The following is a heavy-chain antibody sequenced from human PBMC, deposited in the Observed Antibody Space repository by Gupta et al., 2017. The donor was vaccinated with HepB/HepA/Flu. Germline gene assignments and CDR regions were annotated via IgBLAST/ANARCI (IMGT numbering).Heavy chain of an antibody. J-gene: IGHJ4*02. D-gene: IGHD3-22*01. Sequence: EVQLVESGGGLVQPGGSLSLSCAASGFTFSSYWMSWVRQAPGKGLEWVANIKQDGSEKYYVESVKGRFTISRDNAKNSLYLQMNSLRAEDTAVYYCARVYAYYYDRSGSFYFDYWGQGTLVTVSS. CDR2: IKQDGSEK. CDR1: GFTFSSYW. V-gene: IGHV3-7*01. CDR3: ARVYAYYYDRSGSFYFDY.